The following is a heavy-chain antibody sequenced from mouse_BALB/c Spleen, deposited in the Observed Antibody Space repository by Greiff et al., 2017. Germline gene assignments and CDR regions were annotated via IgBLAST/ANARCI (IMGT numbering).Heavy chain of an antibody. D-gene: IGHD1-2*01. CDR3: STTATSWYFDV. V-gene: IGHV5-9-4*01. CDR2: ISSGGSYT. CDR1: GFTFSSYA. Sequence: EVMLVESGGGLVKPGGSLKLSCAASGFTFSSYAMSWVRQSPEKRLEWVAEISSGGSYTYYPDTVTGRFTISRDNAKNTLYLEMSSLRSEDTAMYYCSTTATSWYFDVWGAGTTVTVSS. J-gene: IGHJ1*01.